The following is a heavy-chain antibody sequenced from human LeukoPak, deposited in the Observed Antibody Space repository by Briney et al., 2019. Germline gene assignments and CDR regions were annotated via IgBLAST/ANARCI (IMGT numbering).Heavy chain of an antibody. V-gene: IGHV4-30-2*01. CDR2: IYHSGST. J-gene: IGHJ4*02. D-gene: IGHD6-19*01. CDR3: ARHAAGYSSGWYVPDFDY. CDR1: GGSISSGGYY. Sequence: SETLSLTCTVSGGSISSGGYYWSWIRQPPGKGLEWIGYIYHSGSTYYNPSLKSRVTISVDRSKNQFSLKLSSVTAADTAVYYCARHAAGYSSGWYVPDFDYWGQGTLVTVSS.